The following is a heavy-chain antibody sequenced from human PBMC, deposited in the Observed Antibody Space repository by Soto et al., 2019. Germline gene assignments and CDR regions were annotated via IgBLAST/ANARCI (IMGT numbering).Heavy chain of an antibody. V-gene: IGHV3-48*01. J-gene: IGHJ4*02. CDR3: ARDRYGGDSDFDY. CDR2: ISSGSSTI. D-gene: IGHD2-21*02. CDR1: GFTVSTYR. Sequence: PGGSLRLSCAASGFTVSTYRRNWVRQAPGKGLEWVSYISSGSSTIYYADSVKGRFTISRDNAKNSLYLQMNSLRAEDTAVYYCARDRYGGDSDFDYWGQGTLVTVSS.